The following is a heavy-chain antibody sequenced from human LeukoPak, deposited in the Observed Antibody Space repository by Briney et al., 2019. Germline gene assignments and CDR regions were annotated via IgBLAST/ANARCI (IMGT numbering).Heavy chain of an antibody. V-gene: IGHV3-23*01. CDR1: GFTFSSSA. J-gene: IGHJ3*01. CDR3: AKNGSGTSRAFDV. CDR2: ISGSGGVT. Sequence: GGSLRLSCAASGFTFSSSAMSWVRQAPGKGLEWVSAISGSGGVTYYRDSVKGRFTVSRDNSKNTLYLQMKSLRAEDTALYYCAKNGSGTSRAFDVWGQGTMVTVSS. D-gene: IGHD3-10*01.